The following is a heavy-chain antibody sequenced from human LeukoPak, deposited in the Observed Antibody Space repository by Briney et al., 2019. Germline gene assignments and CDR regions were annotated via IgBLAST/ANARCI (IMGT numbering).Heavy chain of an antibody. Sequence: SETLSLTCIVSGGSISSSIYYWGWIRQPPGKGLEWIGSSSYTGITYYNPSLKSRVTISVDTSKNDFSLKLSSVTAADTAVYYCASKEIAAAPFDPWGQGILVTVSS. CDR3: ASKEIAAAPFDP. V-gene: IGHV4-39*07. J-gene: IGHJ5*02. CDR2: SSYTGIT. CDR1: GGSISSSIYY. D-gene: IGHD6-13*01.